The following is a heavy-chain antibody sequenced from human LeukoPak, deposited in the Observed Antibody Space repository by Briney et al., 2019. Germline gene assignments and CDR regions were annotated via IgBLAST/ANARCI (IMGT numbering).Heavy chain of an antibody. Sequence: PGGSLRLSCAASGFTFSSYRMHWVRQAPGKGLVWVSRINSDGSSTSYADSVKGRFTISRDNAKNTLYLQMNSLRAEDTAVYYCSGYPYYYYMDVWGKGTTVTVSS. CDR3: SGYPYYYYMDV. J-gene: IGHJ6*03. CDR2: INSDGSST. CDR1: GFTFSSYR. D-gene: IGHD6-25*01. V-gene: IGHV3-74*01.